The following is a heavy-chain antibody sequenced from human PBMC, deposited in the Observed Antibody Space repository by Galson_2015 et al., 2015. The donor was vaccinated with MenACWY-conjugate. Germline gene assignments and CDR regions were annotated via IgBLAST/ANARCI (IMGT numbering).Heavy chain of an antibody. Sequence: LRLSCAASGFTFSSYWMHWVRQAPGKGLVWVSRINSDGSSTSYADSVKGRFTISRDNAKNTLYLQMNSLRAEDTAVYYCAARLLHSGGMDVWGQGTTVTVSS. V-gene: IGHV3-74*01. CDR3: AARLLHSGGMDV. D-gene: IGHD3-10*01. J-gene: IGHJ6*02. CDR1: GFTFSSYW. CDR2: INSDGSST.